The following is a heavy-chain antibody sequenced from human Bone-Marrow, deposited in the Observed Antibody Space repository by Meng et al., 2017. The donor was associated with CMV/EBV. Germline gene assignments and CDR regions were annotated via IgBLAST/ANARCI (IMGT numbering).Heavy chain of an antibody. CDR3: ARDSYYDSSGYYDAYDI. CDR2: INWNGGST. CDR1: GFTFDDYG. J-gene: IGHJ3*02. V-gene: IGHV3-20*04. D-gene: IGHD3-22*01. Sequence: GESLKISCAASGFTFDDYGMSWVRQAPGKGLEWVSGINWNGGSTGYADSVKGRFTISRDNAKNTLYLQMNSLRAEDTAMYYCARDSYYDSSGYYDAYDIWGQGTRVTVSS.